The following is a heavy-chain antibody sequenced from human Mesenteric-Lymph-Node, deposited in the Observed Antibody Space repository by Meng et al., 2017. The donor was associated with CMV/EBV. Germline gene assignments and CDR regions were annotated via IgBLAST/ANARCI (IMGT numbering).Heavy chain of an antibody. V-gene: IGHV3-7*01. J-gene: IGHJ6*02. CDR3: ARARKGGMDV. CDR1: GFTFSSYW. CDR2: IKQDGSEK. Sequence: GESLKISCAASGFTFSSYWMSWVRQAPGKGLEWVANIKQDGSEKYYVDSVKGRFTISRDNAKNSLYLQMNSLRAEDTAVYYCARARKGGMDVWGQGTTVTVSS.